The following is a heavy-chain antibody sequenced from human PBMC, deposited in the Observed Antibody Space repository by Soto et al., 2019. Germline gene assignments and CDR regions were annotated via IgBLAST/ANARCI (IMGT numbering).Heavy chain of an antibody. D-gene: IGHD3-10*01. CDR1: GFTFSTYA. CDR3: ACLAWFGDPVPPFDC. Sequence: EVQLLESGGGLVQPGGSLRLSCAASGFTFSTYAMSWVRQVPGKGLEWVSGVSGSGGSTNHADSVKGRFTVSRDNSKNTLYRQMDSLSAEDTAVYYCACLAWFGDPVPPFDCWGQGTVVMVSS. J-gene: IGHJ4*02. V-gene: IGHV3-23*01. CDR2: VSGSGGST.